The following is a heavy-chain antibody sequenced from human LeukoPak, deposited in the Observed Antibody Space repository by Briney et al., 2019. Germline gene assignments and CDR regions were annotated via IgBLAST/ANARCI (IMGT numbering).Heavy chain of an antibody. CDR3: ARDLEEQQLEGGYFDY. V-gene: IGHV3-30*04. D-gene: IGHD6-13*01. Sequence: PGRSLRLSCAASGFTFSSYAMHWVRQAPGKGLEWVAVISYDGGNKYYADSVKGRFTISRDNSKNTLYLQMNSLRAEDTAVYYCARDLEEQQLEGGYFDYWGQGTLVTVSS. CDR2: ISYDGGNK. CDR1: GFTFSSYA. J-gene: IGHJ4*02.